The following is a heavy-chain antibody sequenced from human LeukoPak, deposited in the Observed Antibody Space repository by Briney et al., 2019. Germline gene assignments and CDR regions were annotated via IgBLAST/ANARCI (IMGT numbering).Heavy chain of an antibody. CDR3: TTYGSGRKFDY. V-gene: IGHV3-15*04. Sequence: GGSLRLSCATSGFTFSKSWMSWVRQAPGKGLEWVGRIESKTDGGTTDYGAPVKGRFTISRDDSTNTLYLQMNSLKSEDTAVYYCTTYGSGRKFDYWGQGILVTVSS. CDR1: GFTFSKSW. J-gene: IGHJ4*02. D-gene: IGHD3-10*01. CDR2: IESKTDGGTT.